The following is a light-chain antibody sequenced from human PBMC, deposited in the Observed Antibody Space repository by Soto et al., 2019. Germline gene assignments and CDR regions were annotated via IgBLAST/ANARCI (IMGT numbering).Light chain of an antibody. Sequence: ETAMTQSPVTLSLSPGERATLSCRASQTVGDNVAWYRQKPGQPPSLLIYGASTRAPGVPARFSGTGSGTEFTLTISSLQSEDFALYYCQQYNDWPLTFGQGTTVDIK. CDR2: GAS. J-gene: IGKJ1*01. CDR1: QTVGDN. CDR3: QQYNDWPLT. V-gene: IGKV3-15*01.